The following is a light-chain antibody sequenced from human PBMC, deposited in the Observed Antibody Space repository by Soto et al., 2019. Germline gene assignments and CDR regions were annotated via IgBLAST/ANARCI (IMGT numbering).Light chain of an antibody. CDR2: DVS. CDR3: SSYTSSSTLVV. CDR1: SSDVGGYNY. Sequence: QSALTQPASVSGSPGQSITISCTGTSSDVGGYNYVSWYQQHPGKAPKLMIYDVSNRPAGVSTSFSVSKSGNTASLTISGLQAEDEADYYCSSYTSSSTLVVFGGGTKLTVL. V-gene: IGLV2-14*01. J-gene: IGLJ2*01.